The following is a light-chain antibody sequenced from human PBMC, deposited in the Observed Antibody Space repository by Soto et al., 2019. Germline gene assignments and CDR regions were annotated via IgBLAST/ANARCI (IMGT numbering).Light chain of an antibody. J-gene: IGKJ2*01. CDR1: QSVTNNY. Sequence: ESVSTQSPGTLSLSPGERATLSCRATQSVTNNYFAWYQQKPGQPPRLLIYGVSSRATDIPDRFSGSGSGTDFTLTISRLEPEDFAVYYCQQYSTLPHTFGQGTKLEVK. CDR2: GVS. CDR3: QQYSTLPHT. V-gene: IGKV3-20*01.